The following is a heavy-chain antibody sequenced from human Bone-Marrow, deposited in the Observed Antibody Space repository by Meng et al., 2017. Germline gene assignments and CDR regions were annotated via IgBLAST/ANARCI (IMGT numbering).Heavy chain of an antibody. V-gene: IGHV3-11*01. CDR1: GFTFSDYY. J-gene: IGHJ4*02. CDR2: ISSSGSTI. Sequence: GESLKISCAASGFTFSDYYMSWIRQAPGKGLEWVSYISSSGSTIYYADSVKGRFTISRDNAKNSLYLQMNSLRAEDTAVYYCARAYSWHLSNLDYWGQGTLVTGAS. CDR3: ARAYSWHLSNLDY. D-gene: IGHD1-1*01.